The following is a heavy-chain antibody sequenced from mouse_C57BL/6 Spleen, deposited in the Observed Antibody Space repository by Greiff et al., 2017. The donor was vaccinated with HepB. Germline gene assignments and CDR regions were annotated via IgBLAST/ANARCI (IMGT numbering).Heavy chain of an antibody. CDR3: TGLDSSGYAMDY. CDR1: GFTFSNYW. Sequence: EVKVVESGGGLVQPGGSMKLSCVASGFTFSNYWMNWVRQSPEKGLEWVAQIRLKSDNYATHYAESVKGRFTISRDDSKSSVYLQMNNLRAEDTGIYYCTGLDSSGYAMDYWGQGTSVTVSS. CDR2: IRLKSDNYAT. D-gene: IGHD3-2*02. J-gene: IGHJ4*01. V-gene: IGHV6-3*01.